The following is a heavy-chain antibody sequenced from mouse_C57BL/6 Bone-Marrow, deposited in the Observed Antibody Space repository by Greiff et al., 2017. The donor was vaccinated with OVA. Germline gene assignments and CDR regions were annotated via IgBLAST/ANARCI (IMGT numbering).Heavy chain of an antibody. D-gene: IGHD2-4*01. CDR1: GYTFTSYW. CDR2: IYPRNSDT. V-gene: IGHV1-5*01. Sequence: EVQLQQSGTVLARPGASVKMSCKTSGYTFTSYWMHWVKQRPGQGLEWIGAIYPRNSDTSYNQKFKGKAKLTAVTSASTAYMELSSLTNEDSAVYYCAREGLYYDYCYYAMDYWGQGTSVTVSS. J-gene: IGHJ4*01. CDR3: AREGLYYDYCYYAMDY.